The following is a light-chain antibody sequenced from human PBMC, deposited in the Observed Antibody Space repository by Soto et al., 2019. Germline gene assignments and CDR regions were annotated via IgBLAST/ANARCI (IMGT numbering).Light chain of an antibody. Sequence: EIVLTQSPGTLSLFRGERATLSCGASQGIATAFLAWYQQKPGQAPRLLIYGASSRAAGIPDRFSGSGSGTDFTLTISRLEPEDFAMYYCQQYESTLKTFGQGTKV. CDR2: GAS. CDR1: QGIATAF. J-gene: IGKJ1*01. V-gene: IGKV3-20*01. CDR3: QQYESTLKT.